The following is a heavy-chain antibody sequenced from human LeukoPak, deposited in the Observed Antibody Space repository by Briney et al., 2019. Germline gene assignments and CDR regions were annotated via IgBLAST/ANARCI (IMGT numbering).Heavy chain of an antibody. CDR3: ARIMVDHYYYYYSRDV. CDR2: IYHSGST. J-gene: IGHJ6*03. D-gene: IGHD3-10*01. V-gene: IGHV4-38-2*02. Sequence: SETLSLTCTVSGYSISSGYYWGWIRQPPGKGLEWIGSIYHSGSTYYNPSLKSRVTISVDTSKNQFSLKLSSVTAADTSVYYCARIMVDHYYYYYSRDVWGKGTTVTSP. CDR1: GYSISSGYY.